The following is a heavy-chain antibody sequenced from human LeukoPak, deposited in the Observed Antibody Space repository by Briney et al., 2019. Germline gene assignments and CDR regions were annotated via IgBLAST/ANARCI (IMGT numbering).Heavy chain of an antibody. V-gene: IGHV4-39*02. D-gene: IGHD1-26*01. CDR1: GGSISRSSYY. Sequence: SETLSLTRTVSGGSISRSSYYWGWIRQSPGKGLEWVGSIYYSGSTYYNPSLKSRVTISVDTSKNHFSLKLSSVTAADTAVYYCARLVGATSYFDFWGQGTLVTVSS. J-gene: IGHJ4*02. CDR3: ARLVGATSYFDF. CDR2: IYYSGST.